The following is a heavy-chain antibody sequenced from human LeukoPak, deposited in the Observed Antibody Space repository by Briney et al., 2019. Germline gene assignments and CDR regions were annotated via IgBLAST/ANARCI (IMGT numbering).Heavy chain of an antibody. J-gene: IGHJ4*02. D-gene: IGHD1-14*01. V-gene: IGHV1-69*04. CDR2: IISTLEIA. Sequence: SVKVSCQASGGTFSSYAISWVRQATGQGLEWMGRIISTLEIANYAQKLQGRVTITADKSTSTAYMELSSLRPEDTAVYYCARVISGTWLWFWGQGTLVTVSS. CDR3: ARVISGTWLWF. CDR1: GGTFSSYA.